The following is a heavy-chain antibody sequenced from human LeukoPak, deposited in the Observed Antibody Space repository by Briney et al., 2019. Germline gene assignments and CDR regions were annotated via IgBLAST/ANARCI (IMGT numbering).Heavy chain of an antibody. V-gene: IGHV4-4*02. CDR1: GGSISSSNW. J-gene: IGHJ5*02. CDR2: INHSGST. Sequence: SGTLSLTCAVSGGSISSSNWWSWVRQPPGKGLEWIGEINHSGSTYYNPSLKSRVTISVDTSKNQFSLKLSSVTAADTAVYYCARVGVGSRVNLNWFDPWGQGTLVTVSS. CDR3: ARVGVGSRVNLNWFDP. D-gene: IGHD6-13*01.